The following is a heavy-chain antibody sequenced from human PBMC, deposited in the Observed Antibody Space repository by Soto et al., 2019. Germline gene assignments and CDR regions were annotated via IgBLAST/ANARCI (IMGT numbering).Heavy chain of an antibody. V-gene: IGHV1-69*13. D-gene: IGHD3-16*01. CDR2: IIPIFGTA. J-gene: IGHJ6*02. CDR3: ASTGEIPYYCGMDF. Sequence: SVKVSCKASGGTFSSYAISWVRQAPGQGLEWMGGIIPIFGTANYAQKFQGRVTITADESTSTAYMELSSLRSEDTAVYYCASTGEIPYYCGMDFWGQGTTVTFYS. CDR1: GGTFSSYA.